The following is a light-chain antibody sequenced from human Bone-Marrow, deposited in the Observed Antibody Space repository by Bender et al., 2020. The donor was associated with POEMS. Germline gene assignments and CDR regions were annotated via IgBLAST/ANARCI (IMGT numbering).Light chain of an antibody. CDR2: GNT. Sequence: QSVLTQPPSVSGAPGQRVTISCTGSSSDIGADFDVHWYQLLPGAAPKLLIYGNTNRPSGVPDRFSGSKSGTSASLAITGLQADDEADYYCCSYEGITIYVFGTGTKVTVL. CDR1: SSDIGADFD. J-gene: IGLJ1*01. CDR3: CSYEGITIYV. V-gene: IGLV1-40*01.